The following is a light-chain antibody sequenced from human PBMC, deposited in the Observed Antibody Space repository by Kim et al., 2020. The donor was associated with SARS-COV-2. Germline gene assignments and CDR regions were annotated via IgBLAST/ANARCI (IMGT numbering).Light chain of an antibody. J-gene: IGKJ1*01. V-gene: IGKV1-27*01. CDR3: QKYNSAPRT. CDR1: QGISNY. Sequence: ASLGKQFSTPCRASQGISNYLAWYQQKPGKVPKLLIYAASTLQSGVPSRFSGSGSGTDFTLTISSLQPEDVATYYCQKYNSAPRTFGQGTKVDIK. CDR2: AAS.